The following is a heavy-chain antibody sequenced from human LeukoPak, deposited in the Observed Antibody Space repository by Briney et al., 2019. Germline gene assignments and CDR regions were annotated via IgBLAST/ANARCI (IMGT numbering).Heavy chain of an antibody. J-gene: IGHJ3*02. V-gene: IGHV3-21*05. D-gene: IGHD3-22*01. CDR1: GFTFVSYN. CDR3: ARDPEDYYDSSAYYDGFDM. CDR2: ISSSSSLI. Sequence: GGSLRLSCAASGFTFVSYNMNWVRQAPGKGLEWVAYISSSSSLIYYAGSVKGRFTISRDNAKNSLYLQMNSLRAEDTAVYYCARDPEDYYDSSAYYDGFDMWGQGTMVTVSS.